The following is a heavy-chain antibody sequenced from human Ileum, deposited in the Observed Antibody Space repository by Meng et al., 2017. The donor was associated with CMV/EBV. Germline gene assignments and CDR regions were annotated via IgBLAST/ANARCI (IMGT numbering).Heavy chain of an antibody. CDR3: ARDLGSRSYHDGHTEGAPSNDL. J-gene: IGHJ2*01. V-gene: IGHV1-69*10. CDR1: YA. D-gene: IGHD3-10*01. Sequence: YAISWVRQAPGQGLEWMGGIIPILGIANYAQKFQGRVTITADKSTSTAYMELSSLRSEDTAVYYCARDLGSRSYHDGHTEGAPSNDLWGRGTLVTVSS. CDR2: IIPILGIA.